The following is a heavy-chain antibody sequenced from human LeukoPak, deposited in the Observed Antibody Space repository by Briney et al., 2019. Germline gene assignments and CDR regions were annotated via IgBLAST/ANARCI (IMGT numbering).Heavy chain of an antibody. D-gene: IGHD2-2*01. J-gene: IGHJ6*03. CDR1: GGSFSGYY. V-gene: IGHV4-34*01. Sequence: PSETLSLTCAVYGGSFSGYYWSWIRQPPGKGLEWIGEINHSGSTNYSPSLKSRVTISVDTSKNQFSLKLSSVTAADTAVYYCARVKKTYCSSTSCYPVSRYYYYMDVWGKGPTVTVSS. CDR3: ARVKKTYCSSTSCYPVSRYYYYMDV. CDR2: INHSGST.